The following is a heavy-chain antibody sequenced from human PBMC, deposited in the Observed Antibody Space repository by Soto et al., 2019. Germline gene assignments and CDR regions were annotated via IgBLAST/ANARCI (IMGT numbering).Heavy chain of an antibody. Sequence: GGSLRLSCAASGFTFSSYAMSWVRQAPGKGLEWVSAISGSGGSTYYADSVKGRFTISRDNSKNTLYLQMNSLRAEDTAVYYCAKGPRIAAAGPYDYYYYYYMDVWGKGTTVTVSS. J-gene: IGHJ6*03. CDR3: AKGPRIAAAGPYDYYYYYYMDV. D-gene: IGHD6-13*01. CDR1: GFTFSSYA. V-gene: IGHV3-23*01. CDR2: ISGSGGST.